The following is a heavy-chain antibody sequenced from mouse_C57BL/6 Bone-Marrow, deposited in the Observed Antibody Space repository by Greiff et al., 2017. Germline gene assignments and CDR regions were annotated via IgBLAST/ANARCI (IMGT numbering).Heavy chain of an antibody. CDR1: GYTFTSYW. CDR3: ARPLISTVVAHYAMDY. CDR2: IHPNSGST. D-gene: IGHD1-1*01. J-gene: IGHJ4*01. V-gene: IGHV1-64*01. Sequence: QVQLKQPGAELVKPGASVKLSCKASGYTFTSYWMHWVQQRPGQGLEWIGMIHPNSGSTNYNEKLKSKATLTVDKSSSTAYMQLSILTSEDSAIYYCARPLISTVVAHYAMDYWGQGTSVTVSS.